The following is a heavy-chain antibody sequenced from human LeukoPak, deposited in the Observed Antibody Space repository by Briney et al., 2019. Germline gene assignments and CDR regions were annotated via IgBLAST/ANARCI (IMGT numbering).Heavy chain of an antibody. Sequence: TLSFTSSVSGGSNSSSSYYWALIRQPPRKSLAWTGRMDYSESTSYKPSLKSRVPISEYTSKNHFSLKLCSVTAADPAVYYCARAHLRCSRWYWFDRRGQGTLVTVSS. J-gene: IGHJ5*02. V-gene: IGHV4-39*07. CDR2: MDYSEST. CDR3: ARAHLRCSRWYWFDR. D-gene: IGHD6-13*01. CDR1: GGSNSSSSYY.